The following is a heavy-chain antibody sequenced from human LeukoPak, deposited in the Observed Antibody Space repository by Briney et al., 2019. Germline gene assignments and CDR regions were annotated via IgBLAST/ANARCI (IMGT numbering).Heavy chain of an antibody. Sequence: SETLSLTCTVSGGSISSYYWSWIRQPPGKGLEWIGYIYYSGSTNYNPSLKSRVTISVDTSKNQFSLKLSSVTAADTAVYYCASYRRGYSGYDRDYWGQGTLVTVSS. J-gene: IGHJ4*02. V-gene: IGHV4-59*01. CDR2: IYYSGST. CDR1: GGSISSYY. CDR3: ASYRRGYSGYDRDY. D-gene: IGHD5-12*01.